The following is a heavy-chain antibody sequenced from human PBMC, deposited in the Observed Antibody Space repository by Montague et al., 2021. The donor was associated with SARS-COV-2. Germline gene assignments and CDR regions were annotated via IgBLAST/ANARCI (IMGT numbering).Heavy chain of an antibody. V-gene: IGHV2-70*11. CDR3: ARTFYDILTGTLGGMDV. J-gene: IGHJ6*02. CDR2: IGWDDDK. D-gene: IGHD3-9*01. Sequence: PALVKPTQTLTLTCTFSGFSLSTSGMCVSWIRQPPGKALEWLARIGWDDDKYYSTSLKTRLTISKDTSKNQVVLTMTNMDPVDTATYYCARTFYDILTGTLGGMDVWGQGTTVTVSS. CDR1: GFSLSTSGMC.